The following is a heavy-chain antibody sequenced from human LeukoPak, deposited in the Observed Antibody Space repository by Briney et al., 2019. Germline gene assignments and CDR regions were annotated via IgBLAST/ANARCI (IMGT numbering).Heavy chain of an antibody. D-gene: IGHD1-14*01. V-gene: IGHV3-13*01. Sequence: QPGGSLRHSCAASGFTFSSYDMHWVRQATGKGLEWVSAIGSAGDTYYPGSVKGRFTISRENAKNSLYLQMNSLRAGDTAVYYCARSRSYNHFDYWGQGTLVTVSS. CDR3: ARSRSYNHFDY. CDR1: GFTFSSYD. CDR2: IGSAGDT. J-gene: IGHJ4*02.